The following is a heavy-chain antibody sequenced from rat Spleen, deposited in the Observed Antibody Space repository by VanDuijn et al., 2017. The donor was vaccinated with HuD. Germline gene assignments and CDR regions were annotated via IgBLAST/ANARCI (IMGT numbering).Heavy chain of an antibody. Sequence: EVHLVESGGGLVQPGRSMKLSCAASGFTFNNYDMAWVRQAPTKGLEWVASISPSGGGTYYRDSVKGRFTVSRDNARSTLYLQMDSLRSEDTATYYCARQDTSGYSNWFAYWGQGTLVTVSS. V-gene: IGHV5-25*01. CDR1: GFTFNNYD. D-gene: IGHD4-3*01. CDR2: ISPSGGGT. CDR3: ARQDTSGYSNWFAY. J-gene: IGHJ3*01.